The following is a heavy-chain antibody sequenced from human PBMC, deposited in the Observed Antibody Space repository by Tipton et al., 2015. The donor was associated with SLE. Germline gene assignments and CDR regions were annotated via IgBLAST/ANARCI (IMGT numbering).Heavy chain of an antibody. CDR2: FYYSGNT. D-gene: IGHD3-22*01. CDR3: ATSLNYYDSSGPEA. J-gene: IGHJ3*01. V-gene: IGHV4-59*02. Sequence: TLSLTCTVSGVSVNSYYWSWIRQSPGKGLEWIGYFYYSGNTRYNPSLKSRVTISVDASKNQFSLKMNFMTAADTAVYYCATSLNYYDSSGPEAWGQGTIVTVSS. CDR1: GVSVNSYY.